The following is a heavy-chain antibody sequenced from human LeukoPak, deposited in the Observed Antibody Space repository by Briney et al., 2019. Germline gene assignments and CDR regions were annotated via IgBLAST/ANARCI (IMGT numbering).Heavy chain of an antibody. CDR2: INHSGST. D-gene: IGHD2-2*01. Sequence: SETLSLTCAVYGGSFSGYYWSWIRQPPGKGLEWIGEINHSGSTNYNPSLKSRVTISVDTSKNQSSLKLSSVTAADTAVYYCARKVPAAKGPFDYWGQGTLVAVSS. V-gene: IGHV4-34*01. CDR1: GGSFSGYY. J-gene: IGHJ4*02. CDR3: ARKVPAAKGPFDY.